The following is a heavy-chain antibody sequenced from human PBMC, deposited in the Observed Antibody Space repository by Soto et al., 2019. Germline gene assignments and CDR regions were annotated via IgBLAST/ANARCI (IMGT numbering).Heavy chain of an antibody. J-gene: IGHJ4*02. CDR2: ISYGGTT. CDR3: SRGILV. V-gene: IGHV4-31*03. CDR1: GGSMNGGGYC. Sequence: SETLSLTYTVSGGSMNGGGYCWSWIRQHPGEGLEWIGCISYGGTTSYNPSLKSRVIISVDTSKNQFSLKLTSVTAADTAVYYCSRGILVWGQGTLVTVSS. D-gene: IGHD2-15*01.